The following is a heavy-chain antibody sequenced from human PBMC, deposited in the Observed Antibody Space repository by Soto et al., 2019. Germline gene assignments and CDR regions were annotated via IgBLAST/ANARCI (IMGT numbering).Heavy chain of an antibody. Sequence: QVQLQESGPGLVKPSETLSLTCTVSGGSISSYYWSWIRQPPGKGLEWIGYIYYSGSTNYNPSLKSRVTIAVDTSKNQFSLKLSSVTAAETAVYYCARGDPLLWFGEKIYYGMDGWGQGTTVTVSS. CDR2: IYYSGST. V-gene: IGHV4-59*01. CDR3: ARGDPLLWFGEKIYYGMDG. J-gene: IGHJ6*02. D-gene: IGHD3-10*01. CDR1: GGSISSYY.